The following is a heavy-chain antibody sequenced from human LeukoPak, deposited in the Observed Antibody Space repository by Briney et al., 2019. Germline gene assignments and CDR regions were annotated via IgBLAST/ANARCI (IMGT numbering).Heavy chain of an antibody. D-gene: IGHD6-19*01. J-gene: IGHJ6*03. CDR2: IYYSGSP. CDR1: GGSISSTSYY. Sequence: SETLSLTCTVSGGSISSTSYYWGWIGQPPGKGLEWIGIIYYSGSPYYSPSLKSRVTISVDTSKNQFSLRLSSVTAADTAVYYCARGGSGWNYYFYYMDVWGKGTTVTVSS. V-gene: IGHV4-39*07. CDR3: ARGGSGWNYYFYYMDV.